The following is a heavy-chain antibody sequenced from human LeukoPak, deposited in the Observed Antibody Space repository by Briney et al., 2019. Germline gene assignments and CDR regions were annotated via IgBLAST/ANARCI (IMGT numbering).Heavy chain of an antibody. D-gene: IGHD2-21*01. V-gene: IGHV3-7*01. Sequence: GGSLRLSCAASGLTFSSYWMSWVRQAPGKGLEWVPNIKQDGSEKYYVDSVKGRFTISRDNAKNSLYLQMNSLRAEDTAVYYCARDQVVGIFDYWGQGTLVTVSS. CDR3: ARDQVVGIFDY. J-gene: IGHJ4*02. CDR1: GLTFSSYW. CDR2: IKQDGSEK.